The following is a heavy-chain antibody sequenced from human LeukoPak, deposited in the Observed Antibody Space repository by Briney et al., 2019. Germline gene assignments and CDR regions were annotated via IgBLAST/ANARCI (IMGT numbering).Heavy chain of an antibody. V-gene: IGHV4-34*01. Sequence: SETLSLTCAVYGGSFSGYYWSWIRQPPGKGLEWIGEINHSGSTNYNPSLKSRVTISVDTSKNQFSLKLSSVTAADTAVYYCARGVLRFLNSSWFDPWGQGTLVTVSS. CDR1: GGSFSGYY. J-gene: IGHJ5*02. D-gene: IGHD3-3*01. CDR3: ARGVLRFLNSSWFDP. CDR2: INHSGST.